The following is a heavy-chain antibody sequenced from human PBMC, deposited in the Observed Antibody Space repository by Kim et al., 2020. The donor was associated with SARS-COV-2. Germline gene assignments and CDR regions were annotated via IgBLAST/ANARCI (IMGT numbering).Heavy chain of an antibody. D-gene: IGHD1-26*01. Sequence: NYNPPLKSRVTISVDTSKNQFSLKLSSVTAADTAVYYCARQRGVGATDYWGQGTLVTVSS. CDR3: ARQRGVGATDY. J-gene: IGHJ4*02. V-gene: IGHV4-59*08.